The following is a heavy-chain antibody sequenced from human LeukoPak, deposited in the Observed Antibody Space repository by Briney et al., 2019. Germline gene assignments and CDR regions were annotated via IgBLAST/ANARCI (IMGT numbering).Heavy chain of an antibody. CDR3: AKTLEWEPPITYYFDY. V-gene: IGHV3-33*06. J-gene: IGHJ4*02. CDR2: IWYDGSNE. Sequence: GGSLRLSCAASGFTFSSYSMHWVRQAPGKGLEWVTVIWYDGSNEYYADSVKGRFTISRDNSKNTLYLQMNSLRAEDTAVYYCAKTLEWEPPITYYFDYWGQGTLVTVSS. D-gene: IGHD1-26*01. CDR1: GFTFSSYS.